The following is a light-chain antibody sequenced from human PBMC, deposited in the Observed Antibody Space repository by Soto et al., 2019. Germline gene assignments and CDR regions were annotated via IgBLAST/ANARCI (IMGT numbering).Light chain of an antibody. Sequence: DSQMTQSTSSLSASVGDIVTITCRAVQRINNHLNWYQQKAGKAPELLIYAASTLQSGVPSRFSGSGSGTDFSLPISSLQREDLAPYYCQQSFDTPRTFGQGTKVELK. CDR3: QQSFDTPRT. J-gene: IGKJ1*01. V-gene: IGKV1-39*01. CDR1: QRINNH. CDR2: AAS.